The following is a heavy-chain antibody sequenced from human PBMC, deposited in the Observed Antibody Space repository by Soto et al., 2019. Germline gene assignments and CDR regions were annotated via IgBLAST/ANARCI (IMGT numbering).Heavy chain of an antibody. CDR1: GYTFTSYA. V-gene: IGHV1-3*01. CDR2: INAGNGNT. J-gene: IGHJ6*02. CDR3: ARFPKSYYYILVKGMDV. Sequence: ASVKVSCKASGYTFTSYAMHWVRQAPGQRLEWMGWINAGNGNTKYSQKFQGRVTITRDTSASTAYMELSSLRSEDTAVYYCARFPKSYYYILVKGMDVWSQGTAVTVSS. D-gene: IGHD3-9*01.